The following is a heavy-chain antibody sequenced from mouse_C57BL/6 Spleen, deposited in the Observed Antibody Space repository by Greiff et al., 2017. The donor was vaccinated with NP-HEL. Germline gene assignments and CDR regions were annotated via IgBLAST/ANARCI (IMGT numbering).Heavy chain of an antibody. CDR1: GYTFTSYW. Sequence: QVQLQQPGAELVKPGASVKLSCKASGYTFTSYWMHWVKQRPGQGLEWIGMIHPNSGSTNYNEKFKSKATLTVDKSSSTAYMQLSSLTSEDSAVYYCARPFYDGYWGYAMDYWGQGTSVTVSS. D-gene: IGHD2-3*01. J-gene: IGHJ4*01. V-gene: IGHV1-64*01. CDR2: IHPNSGST. CDR3: ARPFYDGYWGYAMDY.